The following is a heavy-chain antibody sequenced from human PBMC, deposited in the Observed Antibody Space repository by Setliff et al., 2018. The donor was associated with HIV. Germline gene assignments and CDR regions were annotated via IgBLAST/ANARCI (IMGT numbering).Heavy chain of an antibody. CDR2: ISSSGSTI. CDR3: ARGRRRSSTPYYFDY. CDR1: GFTFSDYY. V-gene: IGHV3-11*01. Sequence: GGSLRLSCAASGFTFSDYYMSWIRQAPGEGLEWVSYISSSGSTIYYADSVKGRFTISRDNAKNSLYLQMNSLRAEDTAVYYCARGRRRSSTPYYFDYWGQGTLVTVSS. J-gene: IGHJ4*02.